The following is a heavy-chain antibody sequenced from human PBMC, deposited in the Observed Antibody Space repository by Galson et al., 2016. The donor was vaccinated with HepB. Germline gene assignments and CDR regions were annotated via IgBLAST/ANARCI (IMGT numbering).Heavy chain of an antibody. Sequence: SLRLSCAASGFSFSNYAMSWVRQAPRKGLEWVSTISGSGDSTYYADSVKGRFTISRDNSKNTMYMQMNSLRAEDTAVYYCAKGAITGTLDWFDPWGQGTLVTVSS. CDR3: AKGAITGTLDWFDP. V-gene: IGHV3-23*01. CDR1: GFSFSNYA. J-gene: IGHJ5*02. CDR2: ISGSGDST. D-gene: IGHD1-7*01.